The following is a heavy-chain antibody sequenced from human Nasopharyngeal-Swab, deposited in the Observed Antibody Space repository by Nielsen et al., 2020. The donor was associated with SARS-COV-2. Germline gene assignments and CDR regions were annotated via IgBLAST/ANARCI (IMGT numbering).Heavy chain of an antibody. D-gene: IGHD6-6*01. CDR3: VRDWSSPSKTAFDY. CDR2: IYTNGGT. J-gene: IGHJ4*02. CDR1: GGSLRSGDYY. Sequence: SETLSLTCDVFGGSLRSGDYYWSWIRQPAGEGLEWIGRIYTNGGTNYNPSLTSRVTISVDMSKNQFSLKLTSVTAADTAVYYCVRDWSSPSKTAFDYWGQRILVTVSS. V-gene: IGHV4-61*02.